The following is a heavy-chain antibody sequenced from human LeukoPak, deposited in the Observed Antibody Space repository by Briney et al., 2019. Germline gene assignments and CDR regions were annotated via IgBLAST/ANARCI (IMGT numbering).Heavy chain of an antibody. J-gene: IGHJ4*02. Sequence: SETLSLTCTVSGGAISGYYWSWIRQPPGKGLEWIGYISYSGSTYYNPSLKSRVTISVDTSKNQFSLKLSSVTAADTAVYYCARGPGNSERYFDYWGQGTLVTVSS. V-gene: IGHV4-59*12. CDR3: ARGPGNSERYFDY. CDR1: GGAISGYY. CDR2: ISYSGST. D-gene: IGHD4-23*01.